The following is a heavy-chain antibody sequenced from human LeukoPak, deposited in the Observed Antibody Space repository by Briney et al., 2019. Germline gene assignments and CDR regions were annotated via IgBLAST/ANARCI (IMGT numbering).Heavy chain of an antibody. Sequence: SETLSLTCAVYGGSFSGYYWSWIRQPPGKGLEWIGEIDHSGSTNYNPSLKSRVTISVDTSKNQFSLKLSSVTAADTAVYYCARRKQWLHAFDIWGQGTMVTVSS. D-gene: IGHD6-19*01. V-gene: IGHV4-34*01. CDR2: IDHSGST. CDR3: ARRKQWLHAFDI. CDR1: GGSFSGYY. J-gene: IGHJ3*02.